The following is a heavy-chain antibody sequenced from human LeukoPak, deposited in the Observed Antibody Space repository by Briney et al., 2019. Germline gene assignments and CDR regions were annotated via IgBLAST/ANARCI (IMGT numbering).Heavy chain of an antibody. CDR1: GFTFSNYA. Sequence: GRSLRLSCAASGFTFSNYAMHWVRQAPGKGLEWVAVISFAGNGEFYADSVKGRFAISRDNSKNTLYLQMNSLRTEYTAMYYCAKDEVGRYCSSTSCYSRFDYWGQGTLVTVSS. V-gene: IGHV3-30*18. CDR3: AKDEVGRYCSSTSCYSRFDY. D-gene: IGHD2-2*02. J-gene: IGHJ4*02. CDR2: ISFAGNGE.